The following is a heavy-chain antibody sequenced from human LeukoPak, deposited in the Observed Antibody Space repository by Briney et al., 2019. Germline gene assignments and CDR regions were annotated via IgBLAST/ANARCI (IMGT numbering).Heavy chain of an antibody. J-gene: IGHJ6*03. D-gene: IGHD2-8*01. V-gene: IGHV5-51*01. CDR1: GYSFTSYW. CDR2: IYPGDSDT. CDR3: ARHHDCTNGVCSGDYYYMDV. Sequence: PGESLKISCKGSGYSFTSYWIGWVRQMPGKGLEWMGIIYPGDSDTRYSPSFQGQVTISADKSISTAYLQWSSLKASDIAMYYCARHHDCTNGVCSGDYYYMDVWGKGTTVTVSS.